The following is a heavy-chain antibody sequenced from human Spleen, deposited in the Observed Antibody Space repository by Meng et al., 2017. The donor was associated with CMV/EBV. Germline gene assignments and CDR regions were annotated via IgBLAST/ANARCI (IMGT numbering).Heavy chain of an antibody. CDR1: GFTLDDYG. CDR2: INWNGEST. Sequence: GESLKISCATSGFTLDDYGMSWVRQAPGKGLEWVSGINWNGESTGYADSVKGRFTISRDNAKNSLYLQMNSLRAEDTAVYYCARSVSVYSDFDFWGQGTLVTVSS. J-gene: IGHJ4*02. D-gene: IGHD6-13*01. V-gene: IGHV3-20*04. CDR3: ARSVSVYSDFDF.